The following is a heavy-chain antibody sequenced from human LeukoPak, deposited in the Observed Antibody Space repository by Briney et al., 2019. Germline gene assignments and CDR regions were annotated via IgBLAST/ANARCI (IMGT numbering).Heavy chain of an antibody. CDR3: ARSVCSSTRCYPYGMDV. V-gene: IGHV5-51*01. D-gene: IGHD2-2*01. CDR2: IYPGDSDT. J-gene: IGHJ6*04. CDR1: GYSFTSYW. Sequence: GESLKTSCKGSGYSFTSYWIGWVRQMPAKGLEWMGIIYPGDSDTRYSPSFQGQVTISADKSISTAYLQWSSLKASDTAMYYCARSVCSSTRCYPYGMDVWGKGTTVTVSS.